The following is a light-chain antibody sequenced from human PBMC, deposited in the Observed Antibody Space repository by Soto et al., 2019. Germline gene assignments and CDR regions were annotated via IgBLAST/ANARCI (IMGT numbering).Light chain of an antibody. CDR2: DAS. CDR3: QQRSNWPLT. J-gene: IGKJ4*01. CDR1: QSISSY. Sequence: EIVLTQSPATLSWSPGERATLSCRASQSISSYLAWYQQKPGQAPRLLIYDASNRATGIPARFSGSGSGTDFTLTISSLEPEDFAVYYCQQRSNWPLTLGGGTKVDIK. V-gene: IGKV3-11*01.